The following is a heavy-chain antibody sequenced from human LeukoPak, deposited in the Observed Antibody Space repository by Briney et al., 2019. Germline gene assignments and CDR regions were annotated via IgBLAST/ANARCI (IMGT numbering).Heavy chain of an antibody. CDR3: ARHYGSGSYTFDY. CDR1: GGRHSSYY. CDR2: IYYSGST. J-gene: IGHJ4*02. V-gene: IGHV4-59*08. D-gene: IGHD3-10*01. Sequence: PSETLSLTCTVPGGRHSSYYWSRIRQPPGKGLERTGYIYYSGSTNYNPSLKSRVTISLDTSKKQFSLMLRSVTAADPAVYYCARHYGSGSYTFDYWGQGTLVSVSS.